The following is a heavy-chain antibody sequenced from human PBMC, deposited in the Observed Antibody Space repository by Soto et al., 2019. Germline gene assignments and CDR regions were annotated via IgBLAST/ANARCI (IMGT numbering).Heavy chain of an antibody. V-gene: IGHV3-23*01. J-gene: IGHJ1*01. D-gene: IGHD3-3*01. CDR1: GFTFSNYA. Sequence: EVQLLESGGGLVQPGGSLRLSCAASGFTFSNYAMSWVRQAPGKGLEWVSAISGSGDNTYYAGSVKGRFTISRDNSKNTLYLQMNSLRAEDTAVYYCAKDFGMAAPGVYFQHWGQGTLVTFSS. CDR2: ISGSGDNT. CDR3: AKDFGMAAPGVYFQH.